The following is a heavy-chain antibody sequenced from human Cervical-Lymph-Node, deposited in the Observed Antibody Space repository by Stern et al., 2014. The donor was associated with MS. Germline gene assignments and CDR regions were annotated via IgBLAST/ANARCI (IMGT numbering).Heavy chain of an antibody. V-gene: IGHV1-24*01. Sequence: QVQLVQSGAEVKKPGASVKVSCKVSGYTLTELSMHWVRQAPGKGLEWMGGFDTDAGETIYAQKFTGRVTMSVDTSIDTAYMELSSLRSEDTAVYYCATAPKYCSGGSCYFRAFDIWGQGTMVTVSS. CDR1: GYTLTELS. CDR2: FDTDAGET. J-gene: IGHJ3*02. CDR3: ATAPKYCSGGSCYFRAFDI. D-gene: IGHD2-15*01.